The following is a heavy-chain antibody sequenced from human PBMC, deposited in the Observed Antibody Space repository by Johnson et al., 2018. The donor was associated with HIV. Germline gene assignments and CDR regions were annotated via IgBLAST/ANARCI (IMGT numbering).Heavy chain of an antibody. CDR1: GFTFSDYA. V-gene: IGHV3-30*04. J-gene: IGHJ3*02. CDR3: ARSNAFDI. Sequence: QVRLVESGGGVVQPGGSLRLSCVASGFTFSDYAMHWVRQAPGKGLEWVAVIAYDLSNEFYADSVKGRFTISRDNAKDSLFLQMNSLRAEDTAVYYCARSNAFDIWGQGTMVTVSS. CDR2: IAYDLSNE.